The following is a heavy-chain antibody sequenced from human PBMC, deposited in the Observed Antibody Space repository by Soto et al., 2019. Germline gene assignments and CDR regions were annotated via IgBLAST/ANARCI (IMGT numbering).Heavy chain of an antibody. V-gene: IGHV3-30-3*01. CDR3: ARGGYSYGQRYYYYYYGMDV. Sequence: GGSLRLSCAASGFTFSSYAMHWVRQAPGKGLEWVAVISYDGSNKYYADSVKGRFTISRDNSKNTLYLQMNSLRAEDTAVYYCARGGYSYGQRYYYYYYGMDVWGQGTTVTVSS. J-gene: IGHJ6*02. CDR1: GFTFSSYA. D-gene: IGHD5-18*01. CDR2: ISYDGSNK.